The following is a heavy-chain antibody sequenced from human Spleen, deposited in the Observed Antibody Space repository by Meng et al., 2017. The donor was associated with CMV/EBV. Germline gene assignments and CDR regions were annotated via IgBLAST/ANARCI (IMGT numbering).Heavy chain of an antibody. CDR3: ARALGENEFYSGYLRGRFDP. CDR2: ISSSSGTI. Sequence: FSDYYMSWIRQAPGKGLEWVSYISSSSGTIYYADSVKGRFTISRDNAKNSLYLQMNSLRADDTAVYYCARALGENEFYSGYLRGRFDPWGQGTLVTVSS. CDR1: FSDYY. V-gene: IGHV3-11*04. D-gene: IGHD3-3*01. J-gene: IGHJ5*02.